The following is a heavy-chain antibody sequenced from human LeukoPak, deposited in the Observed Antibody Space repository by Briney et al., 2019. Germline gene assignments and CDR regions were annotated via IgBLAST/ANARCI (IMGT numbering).Heavy chain of an antibody. Sequence: SETLSLTCAVYGGSFSGYYWSRIRQPPGKGREWIGEINHSGSTNYKPSPKNRVTISVDTTKNQFSLRQSSVTAADTAVYYCARDFGSYDAFDIWGQGTMVTVSS. J-gene: IGHJ3*02. CDR2: INHSGST. V-gene: IGHV4-34*01. CDR3: ARDFGSYDAFDI. D-gene: IGHD1-26*01. CDR1: GGSFSGYY.